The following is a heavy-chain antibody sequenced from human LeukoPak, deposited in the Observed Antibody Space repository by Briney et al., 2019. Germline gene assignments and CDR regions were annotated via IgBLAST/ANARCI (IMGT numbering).Heavy chain of an antibody. D-gene: IGHD5-18*01. Sequence: SVKVSCKASGGTXSSYAISWVRQAPGQGLEWMGGIIPIFGTANYAQKFQGRVTITADESTSTAYMELSSLRSEDTAVYYCARGRGYGYGIDYWGQGTLVTVSS. CDR1: GGTXSSYA. J-gene: IGHJ4*02. CDR3: ARGRGYGYGIDY. CDR2: IIPIFGTA. V-gene: IGHV1-69*13.